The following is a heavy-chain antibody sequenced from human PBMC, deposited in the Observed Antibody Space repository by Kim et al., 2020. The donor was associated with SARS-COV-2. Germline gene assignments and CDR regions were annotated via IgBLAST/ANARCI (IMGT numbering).Heavy chain of an antibody. CDR2: IRDTANNYAR. V-gene: IGHV3-73*01. D-gene: IGHD3-16*01. CDR3: TSPDFMYNGGRYGMDV. CDR1: GFTFSDSS. Sequence: GGSLRLSCAASGFTFSDSSIHWVRQASGKGLEWVGRIRDTANNYARAYAASLKDRFTISRDDSTNMAYLQMNSLKTDDTAVYYCTSPDFMYNGGRYGMDVWGQGTTVTVSS. J-gene: IGHJ6*02.